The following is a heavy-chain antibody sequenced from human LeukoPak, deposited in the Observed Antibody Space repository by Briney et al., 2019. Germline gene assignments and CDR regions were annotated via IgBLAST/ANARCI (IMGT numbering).Heavy chain of an antibody. Sequence: SETLSLTCTVSGGSISSSSYYWGWIRQPPGKGLEWIGGIYYSGSTYYNPSLKSRVTISVDTSKNQFSLKLSSVTAADTAVYYCARSSVATPLDYWGQGTLVTVSS. D-gene: IGHD5-12*01. CDR3: ARSSVATPLDY. CDR2: IYYSGST. V-gene: IGHV4-39*01. CDR1: GGSISSSSYY. J-gene: IGHJ4*02.